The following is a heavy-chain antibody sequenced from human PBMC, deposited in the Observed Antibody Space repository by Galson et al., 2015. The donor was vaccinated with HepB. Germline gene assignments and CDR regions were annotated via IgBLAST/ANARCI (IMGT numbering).Heavy chain of an antibody. CDR2: ISHDGTNM. CDR1: GFIFSYFG. CDR3: AKDFGIAVAGEKDYFDS. D-gene: IGHD6-19*01. Sequence: SLRLSCAASGFIFSYFGMHWVRQPPGKGLEWVAVISHDGTNMFYADSVKGRFTISRDKSKNTLYLQMNSLRPDDTAIYYCAKDFGIAVAGEKDYFDSWGQGSLV. V-gene: IGHV3-30*18. J-gene: IGHJ4*02.